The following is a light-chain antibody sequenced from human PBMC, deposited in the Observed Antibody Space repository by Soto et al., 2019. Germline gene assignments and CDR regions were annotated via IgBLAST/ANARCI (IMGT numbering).Light chain of an antibody. Sequence: DIQMTQSPSTLSASVGDRVTITCRASQSISSWLAWYQQRPGRAPKLLIYKAANLQSGVPSRFSGSGSGIEFTLTISSLQPDDFATYYCQQYGSYRTFGQGTKVEIK. CDR3: QQYGSYRT. V-gene: IGKV1-5*03. CDR1: QSISSW. CDR2: KAA. J-gene: IGKJ1*01.